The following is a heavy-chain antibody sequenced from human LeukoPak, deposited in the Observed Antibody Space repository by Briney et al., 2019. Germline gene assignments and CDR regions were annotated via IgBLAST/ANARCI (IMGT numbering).Heavy chain of an antibody. CDR2: IYYSGST. V-gene: IGHV4-39*07. J-gene: IGHJ5*02. CDR1: GGSISSSSYY. D-gene: IGHD4-11*01. CDR3: ARKTGGDYSNYQNWFDP. Sequence: SETLSLTCTVSGGSISSSSYYWGSIRQPPGKGLEWIGYIYYSGSTHYHPSLKTLITISVNTPKHQFSMNLSSVTAADTSVYYCARKTGGDYSNYQNWFDPWGEGTLVTVSS.